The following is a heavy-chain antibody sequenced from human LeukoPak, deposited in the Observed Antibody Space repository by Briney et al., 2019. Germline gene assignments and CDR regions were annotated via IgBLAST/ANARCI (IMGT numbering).Heavy chain of an antibody. J-gene: IGHJ4*02. CDR1: GYSFTSYW. CDR2: IYPGDSDT. D-gene: IGHD6-13*01. Sequence: GESLKISCKGSGYSFTSYWIGWVRQMPGKGLEWMGIIYPGDSDTRYSPSFQGQVTISADKSISTAYLQRSSLKASDTAMYYCARHGIAAAGTSGGDDYWGQGTLVTVSS. V-gene: IGHV5-51*01. CDR3: ARHGIAAAGTSGGDDY.